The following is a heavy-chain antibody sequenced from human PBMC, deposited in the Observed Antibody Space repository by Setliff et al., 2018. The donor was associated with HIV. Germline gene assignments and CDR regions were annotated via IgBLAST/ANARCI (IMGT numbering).Heavy chain of an antibody. CDR1: GGTFSSYP. D-gene: IGHD3-22*01. CDR2: IIPIFGTT. V-gene: IGHV1-69*05. Sequence: SVKVSCKASGGTFSSYPISWVRQAPGQGLEWVGGIIPIFGTTHYAQKFQGRVTMTRDTSTSTAYMELSSLRSEDTAVYYCARDPSPYYSDDSGYPDDAFDIWGQGTMVTVSS. J-gene: IGHJ3*02. CDR3: ARDPSPYYSDDSGYPDDAFDI.